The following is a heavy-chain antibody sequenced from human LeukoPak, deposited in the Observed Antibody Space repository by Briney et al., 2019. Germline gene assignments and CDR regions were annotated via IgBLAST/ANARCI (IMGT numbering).Heavy chain of an antibody. CDR1: GYTFTGYY. J-gene: IGHJ2*01. CDR3: ARQNYYDSSGYYPTALDYWYFDL. D-gene: IGHD3-22*01. Sequence: ASVKVSCKASGYTFTGYYMHWVRQAPGQGLEWMGWIKPNSGGTNYAQKFQGRVTMTRDTSISTAYTELSRLRSDDTAVYYCARQNYYDSSGYYPTALDYWYFDLWGRGTLVTVSS. V-gene: IGHV1-2*02. CDR2: IKPNSGGT.